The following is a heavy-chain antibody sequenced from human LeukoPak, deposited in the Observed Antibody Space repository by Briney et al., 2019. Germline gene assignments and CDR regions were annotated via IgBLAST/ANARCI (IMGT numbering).Heavy chain of an antibody. CDR2: ISTSSSYI. CDR1: GFTFSNYA. J-gene: IGHJ4*02. V-gene: IGHV3-21*01. D-gene: IGHD6-13*01. CDR3: ARGAEGIAATVSNVDY. Sequence: GGSLRLSCAASGFTFSNYAMSWVRQAPGKGLEWVSSISTSSSYIYYADSVKGRFTISRDNAKKSLYLQMNSLRVEDTAVYYCARGAEGIAATVSNVDYWGQGTVVTVSS.